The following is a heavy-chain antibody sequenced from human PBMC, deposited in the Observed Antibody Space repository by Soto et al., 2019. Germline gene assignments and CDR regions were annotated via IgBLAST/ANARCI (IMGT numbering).Heavy chain of an antibody. J-gene: IGHJ4*02. CDR2: INSDGSTT. V-gene: IGHV3-74*01. CDR1: GFTFSRYW. CDR3: ARDLGGWLH. Sequence: EVQLVESGGGLVQPGGSLRLSCAASGFTFSRYWMHWVRQAPGQGLVWVSRINSDGSTTNYADSVKGRFTISRDNGKSTVYLEMNRLRAGDTAVYYCARDLGGWLHWGQGTLVTVSS. D-gene: IGHD6-19*01.